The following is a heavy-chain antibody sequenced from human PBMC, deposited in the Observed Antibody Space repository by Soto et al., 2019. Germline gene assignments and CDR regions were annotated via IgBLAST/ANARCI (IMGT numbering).Heavy chain of an antibody. CDR1: GFTFSSYA. J-gene: IGHJ3*02. CDR2: ISGSGGST. Sequence: GGSLRLSCAASGFTFSSYAMSWVRQAPGKGLEWVSAISGSGGSTYYADSVKGRFTISRDNSKNTLYLQMNSLRAEDTAVYYCAKLTIYGDYVRESDAFDIWGQGTMVTVSS. D-gene: IGHD4-17*01. V-gene: IGHV3-23*01. CDR3: AKLTIYGDYVRESDAFDI.